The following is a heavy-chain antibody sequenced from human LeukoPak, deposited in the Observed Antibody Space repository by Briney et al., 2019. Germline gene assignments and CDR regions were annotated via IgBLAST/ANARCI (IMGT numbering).Heavy chain of an antibody. CDR1: GYTFTGYY. J-gene: IGHJ6*03. Sequence: ASVKVSCKASGYTFTGYYMHWVRQAPGQGLEWMGWINPNSGGTNYAQKFQGRVTMTRDTSISTAYMELSSLRSEDTAVYYCARTFRIPRPYYYYMDVWGKGTTVTVSS. V-gene: IGHV1-2*02. CDR2: INPNSGGT. CDR3: ARTFRIPRPYYYYMDV. D-gene: IGHD2-15*01.